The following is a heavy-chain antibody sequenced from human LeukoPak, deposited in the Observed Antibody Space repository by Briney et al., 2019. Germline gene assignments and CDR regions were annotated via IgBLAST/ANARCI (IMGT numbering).Heavy chain of an antibody. CDR2: INHSGIT. J-gene: IGHJ4*02. CDR3: ARGGNGYCSGGSCPTRDLDY. CDR1: GGSFSDYY. D-gene: IGHD2-15*01. V-gene: IGHV4-34*01. Sequence: SETLSLTCAVYGGSFSDYYWSWIRQPPGKRLEYIGEINHSGITNYNPSLMSRVTISVDTSKNQFSLKLSSVTAADTAVYYCARGGNGYCSGGSCPTRDLDYWGQGTLVTVSS.